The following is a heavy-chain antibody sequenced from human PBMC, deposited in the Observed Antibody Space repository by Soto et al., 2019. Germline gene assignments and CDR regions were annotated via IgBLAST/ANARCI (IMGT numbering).Heavy chain of an antibody. CDR2: IYYSGST. J-gene: IGHJ4*02. V-gene: IGHV4-59*02. CDR3: ARSDGCY. D-gene: IGHD6-19*01. CDR1: GGPVSSYY. Sequence: QVQLQESGPGLVKPSETLSLTCTVSGGPVSSYYWSWIRQPPGKGLEWIGYIYYSGSTNYNPSLKSRVTISVDTSKNQFSLKLSSVTAAYTAVYYCARSDGCYLGQGTLVTVSS.